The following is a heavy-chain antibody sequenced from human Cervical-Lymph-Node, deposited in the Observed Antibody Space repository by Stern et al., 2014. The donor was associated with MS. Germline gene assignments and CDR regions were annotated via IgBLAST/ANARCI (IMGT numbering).Heavy chain of an antibody. CDR1: GFTVDDCA. D-gene: IGHD3-16*02. V-gene: IGHV3-9*01. J-gene: IGHJ4*02. CDR2: ISWNSNNI. Sequence: EVQLVESGGGSVQPGRSLRLSCAASGFTVDDCAMHWVRQAPGKVLEWVSGISWNSNNIGYADSVRGRFTISRDNAKNSLYLQMNGLRPEDTALYYCAKDISERHYYFDSWGEGTLVTVSS. CDR3: AKDISERHYYFDS.